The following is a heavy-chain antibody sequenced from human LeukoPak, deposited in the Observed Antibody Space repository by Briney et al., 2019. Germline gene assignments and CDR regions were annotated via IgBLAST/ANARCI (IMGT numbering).Heavy chain of an antibody. CDR2: ITTSCYI. J-gene: IGHJ4*02. CDR3: ARRLRRNYFDY. CDR1: GFTFSSYT. Sequence: GGSLRLSCAASGFTFSSYTTNWVRQAPGKGLEWVSFITTSCYIYYADSVKGRFTISRDNAKNSLYLQMNSLRAEDTAVYYCARRLRRNYFDYWGQGTLVTVSS. D-gene: IGHD4-17*01. V-gene: IGHV3-21*01.